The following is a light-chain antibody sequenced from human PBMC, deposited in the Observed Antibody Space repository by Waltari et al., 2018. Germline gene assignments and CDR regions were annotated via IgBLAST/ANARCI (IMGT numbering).Light chain of an antibody. CDR1: SSAVKNYNF. V-gene: IGLV2-23*01. J-gene: IGLJ2*01. CDR3: CSYAGSVV. CDR2: EGT. Sequence: QSALTQPASVSGSPGQSITISCTGISSAVKNYNFVSWYQPHPAKAPKLMIYEGTKRPSGVSNRFSGSKSGNTASLTISGLQAEDEADYYCCSYAGSVVFGGGTKLTVL.